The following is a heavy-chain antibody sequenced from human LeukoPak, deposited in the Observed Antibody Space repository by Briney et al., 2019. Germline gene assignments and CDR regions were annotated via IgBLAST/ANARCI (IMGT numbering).Heavy chain of an antibody. J-gene: IGHJ4*02. V-gene: IGHV1-8*01. CDR2: MNPNSGNT. CDR3: ARAPPPNTYYYDSSGYRDY. D-gene: IGHD3-22*01. Sequence: ASVKVSCKASGYTFTSYDINWVRQATGQGLEWMGWMNPNSGNTGYAQKFQGRVTMTRNNSISTAYMELSSLRSEDTAVYYCARAPPPNTYYYDSSGYRDYWGQGTLVTVSS. CDR1: GYTFTSYD.